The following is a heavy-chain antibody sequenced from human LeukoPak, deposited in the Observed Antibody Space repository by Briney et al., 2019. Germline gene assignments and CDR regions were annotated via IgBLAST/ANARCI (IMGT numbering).Heavy chain of an antibody. CDR1: GFTFSSYG. J-gene: IGHJ4*02. CDR2: IRYDGSNK. CDR3: AKDSDFWSGYYIDY. V-gene: IGHV3-30*02. D-gene: IGHD3-3*01. Sequence: GGSLRLSCAASGFTFSSYGMHWVRQAPGKGLEWVAFIRYDGSNKYYADSVKGRFTISRDNSKNTLYLQMNSLKAEDTAVYYCAKDSDFWSGYYIDYWGQGTLVTVSS.